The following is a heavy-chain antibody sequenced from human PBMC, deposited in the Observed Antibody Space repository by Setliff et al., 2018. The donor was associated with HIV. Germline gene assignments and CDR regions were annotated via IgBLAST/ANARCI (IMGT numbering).Heavy chain of an antibody. Sequence: SETLSLTCTVSGVATDSNYWTWIRQSPGKGLEWIGYVYYGGITNYSPSLKSRVSISIDTSKNQFYQNLGSVTTADTAVYFCARGIRTAAAPTFDHWGQGALVTVS. J-gene: IGHJ4*02. CDR1: GVATDSNY. V-gene: IGHV4-59*01. CDR3: ARGIRTAAAPTFDH. D-gene: IGHD6-13*01. CDR2: VYYGGIT.